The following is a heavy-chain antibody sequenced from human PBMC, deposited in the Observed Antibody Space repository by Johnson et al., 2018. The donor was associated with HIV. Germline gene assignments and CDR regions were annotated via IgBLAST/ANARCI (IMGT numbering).Heavy chain of an antibody. D-gene: IGHD5-24*01. CDR1: GFTVSSNY. Sequence: VQLVESGGGLVQPGGSLRLSCAASGFTVSSNYMSWVRQAPGKGLEWVSVLFSGGSTYYADSVNGRFTISRDNSKNTLYLQMNSLRAEDTALYYCARACRDGYTCDAFDIWGQGTMVTVSS. CDR3: ARACRDGYTCDAFDI. V-gene: IGHV3-66*01. J-gene: IGHJ3*02. CDR2: LFSGGST.